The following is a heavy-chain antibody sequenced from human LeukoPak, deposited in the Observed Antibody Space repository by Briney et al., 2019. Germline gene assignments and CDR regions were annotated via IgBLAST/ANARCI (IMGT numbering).Heavy chain of an antibody. CDR1: GYTFTGYY. CDR3: ARARYCSSTSCYGFDY. CDR2: INPNSGGT. D-gene: IGHD2-2*01. Sequence: ASVKVSCKASGYTFTGYYMHWVRQAPGQGLEWMGWINPNSGGTNYAQKFQGRVTMTRDTSIRTAYMELSRLRSNDTAVYYCARARYCSSTSCYGFDYWGQGTLVTVSS. V-gene: IGHV1-2*02. J-gene: IGHJ4*02.